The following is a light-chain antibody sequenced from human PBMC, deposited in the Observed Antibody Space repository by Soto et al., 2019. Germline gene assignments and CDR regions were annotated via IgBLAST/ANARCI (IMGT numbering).Light chain of an antibody. CDR2: DNN. CDR1: SSNIGNNY. Sequence: QSVLTQPPSVSAAPGQKVTISCSGSSSNIGNNYVSWYQQLPGTAPKLLIYDNNKRPSGIPDRFSGSKSGTSATLGITGPQTGDEADYYCGTWDSSLSADVFGGGTKVTVL. J-gene: IGLJ2*01. CDR3: GTWDSSLSADV. V-gene: IGLV1-51*01.